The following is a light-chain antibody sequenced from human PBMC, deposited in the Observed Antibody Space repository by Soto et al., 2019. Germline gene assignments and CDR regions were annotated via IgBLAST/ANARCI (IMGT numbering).Light chain of an antibody. CDR1: NIGDKS. CDR3: QVWDAASDHWV. Sequence: SYELAQPPSVSVAPGQTARISCGGDNIGDKSVHWYQQRPGQAPVLVLYDDSDRPSGIPDRFSGSNSGNTATLTVSGVEVGDEADYHCQVWDAASDHWVFGGGTKLTVL. CDR2: DDS. J-gene: IGLJ3*02. V-gene: IGLV3-21*02.